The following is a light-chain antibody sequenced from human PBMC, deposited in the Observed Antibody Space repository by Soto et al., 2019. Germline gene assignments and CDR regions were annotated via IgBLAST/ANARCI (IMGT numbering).Light chain of an antibody. CDR2: GAS. CDR1: QSVSSSY. Sequence: IVLTQSPGTLSLSPGERATLSCRASQSVSSSYLAWYQHKPGQAPRLLIYGASSRATGIPDRFSGSGSGTDFTLTISRLEPADFAVYYCQQYGTSPSWTFGQGTKVEIK. V-gene: IGKV3-20*01. CDR3: QQYGTSPSWT. J-gene: IGKJ1*01.